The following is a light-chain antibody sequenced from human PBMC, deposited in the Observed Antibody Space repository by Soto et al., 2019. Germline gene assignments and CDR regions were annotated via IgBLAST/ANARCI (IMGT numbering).Light chain of an antibody. CDR3: QQYAQWPIT. Sequence: DILMTQSPDSLVVSLGERASVSCKSSHSLLFDTNNKNFLAWYQQKAGQPPKWLIYWASARESGVPDRFSGSGSGTDFTLTISSVQAEDVAVYYCQQYAQWPITFCGGTKVEVK. CDR1: HSLLFDTNNKNF. V-gene: IGKV4-1*01. J-gene: IGKJ4*01. CDR2: WAS.